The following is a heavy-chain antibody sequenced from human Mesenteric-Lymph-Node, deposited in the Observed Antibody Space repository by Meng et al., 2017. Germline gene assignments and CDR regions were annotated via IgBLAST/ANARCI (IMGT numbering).Heavy chain of an antibody. CDR1: GYTFTGYY. CDR2: INPNSGGT. Sequence: ASVKVSCKASGYTFTGYYMHWVRQAPGQGLEWMGRINPNSGGTNYAQKFQGRVTMTRDTSISTAYMELSRLRAEDTALYYCAKGGRATVTTSLDFDYWGQGTLVTVSS. CDR3: AKGGRATVTTSLDFDY. D-gene: IGHD4-17*01. J-gene: IGHJ4*02. V-gene: IGHV1-2*06.